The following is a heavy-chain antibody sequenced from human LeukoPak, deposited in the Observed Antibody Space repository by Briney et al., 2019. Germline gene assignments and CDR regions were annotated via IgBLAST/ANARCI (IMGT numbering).Heavy chain of an antibody. V-gene: IGHV3-23*01. D-gene: IGHD3-22*01. CDR3: AKAVDGRGYYFERGADF. CDR1: GGTFSSYA. J-gene: IGHJ4*02. Sequence: ASVKVSCKASGGTFSSYAISWVRQAPGKGLEWVSSISGNGAHPYYADSVKGRFTISRDFSRNAVYLQMSSLRVEDTAEYYCAKAVDGRGYYFERGADFWGQGTMVTVSS. CDR2: ISGNGAHP.